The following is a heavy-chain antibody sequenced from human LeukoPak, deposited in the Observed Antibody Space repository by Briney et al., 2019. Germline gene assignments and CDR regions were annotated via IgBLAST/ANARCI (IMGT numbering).Heavy chain of an antibody. J-gene: IGHJ4*02. V-gene: IGHV3-11*04. Sequence: GGSLRLSCEASRFSFSNYFISWIRQAPGKGLEWVSYITNSGRSTNYADAVKGRFTISRDNAKKSVYLEMTDLRAEDTAVYYCAREASGNYHVFDSWGQGTLVTVSS. CDR3: AREASGNYHVFDS. CDR2: ITNSGRST. CDR1: RFSFSNYF. D-gene: IGHD1-26*01.